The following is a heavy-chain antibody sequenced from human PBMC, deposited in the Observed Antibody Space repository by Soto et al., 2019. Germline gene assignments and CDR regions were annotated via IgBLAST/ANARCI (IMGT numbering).Heavy chain of an antibody. D-gene: IGHD6-19*01. CDR3: AKDGNWLDVYFDV. Sequence: RRLSFVASVIEFSNYAMSWVRQAPGKGLEWVSISSASGRSRYHADSVKGRFTISRDNSKNTLYLHMTNLRAEDTAVYYCAKDGNWLDVYFDVWGQGTPVTVSS. V-gene: IGHV3-23*01. J-gene: IGHJ4*02. CDR2: SSASGRSR. CDR1: VIEFSNYA.